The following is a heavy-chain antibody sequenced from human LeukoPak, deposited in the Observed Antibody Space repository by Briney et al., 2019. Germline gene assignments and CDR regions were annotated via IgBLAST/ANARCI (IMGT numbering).Heavy chain of an antibody. J-gene: IGHJ4*02. D-gene: IGHD5-12*01. Sequence: SQTLSLTCAISGDSVSSNSAAWNWIRQSPSRGLEWLGRTYYRSKWYYDYAVSVKSRITINPDASKNQFSLRLNSVTAADTAVYYCARVGYGGYGVLDYWGQGTLVTISS. V-gene: IGHV6-1*01. CDR2: TYYRSKWYY. CDR3: ARVGYGGYGVLDY. CDR1: GDSVSSNSAA.